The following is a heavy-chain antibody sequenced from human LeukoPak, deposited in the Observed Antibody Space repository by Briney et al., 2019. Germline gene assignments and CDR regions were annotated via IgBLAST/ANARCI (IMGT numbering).Heavy chain of an antibody. J-gene: IGHJ6*01. CDR2: LYNRGYT. V-gene: IGHV4-39*07. Sequence: SETLSLACSVSDGSISSSTYSWAWIRQAPGRGLEWIGHLYNRGYTFYNPSLKSRVTISIDTSKNQFSLKLSSVTAADTAVYYCARIREDDFWSGSFPMDVWGKGTTVTVSS. D-gene: IGHD3-3*01. CDR1: DGSISSSTYS. CDR3: ARIREDDFWSGSFPMDV.